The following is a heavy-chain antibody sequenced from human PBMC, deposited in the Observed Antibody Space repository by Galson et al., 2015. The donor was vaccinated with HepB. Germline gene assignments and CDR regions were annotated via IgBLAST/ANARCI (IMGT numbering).Heavy chain of an antibody. Sequence: SLRLAGEGAGFTVSGSAMHWVRQASVKGLEWVGRIGSASYNYATAYPASVKGRFTLSRDDSKNTAFLQMNSLRTEDTAVYYCVRMGDLSGYSSCWGQGTLVTVSS. CDR1: GFTVSGSA. J-gene: IGHJ4*02. CDR3: VRMGDLSGYSSC. V-gene: IGHV3-73*01. D-gene: IGHD3-22*01. CDR2: IGSASYNYAT.